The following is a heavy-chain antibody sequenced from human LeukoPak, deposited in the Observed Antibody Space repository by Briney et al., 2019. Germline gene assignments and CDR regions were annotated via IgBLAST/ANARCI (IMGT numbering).Heavy chain of an antibody. CDR1: GGSISSCY. J-gene: IGHJ4*02. V-gene: IGHV4-59*08. D-gene: IGHD2/OR15-2a*01. CDR3: AGHHPRNTVDF. Sequence: PSETLSLTCTVSGGSISSCYWSWIRQPPGKGLEWIAYISDIGSINYNPSLKSRVTTSLDTSKNQFSLKLSSVTAADTAVYYCAGHHPRNTVDFWGQGTLVTVSS. CDR2: ISDIGSI.